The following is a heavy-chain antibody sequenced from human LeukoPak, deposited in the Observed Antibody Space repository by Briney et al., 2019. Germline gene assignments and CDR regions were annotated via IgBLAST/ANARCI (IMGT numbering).Heavy chain of an antibody. CDR3: AKDKAPSGGGSRGGYFDY. CDR2: ISWDGGST. J-gene: IGHJ4*02. D-gene: IGHD2-15*01. V-gene: IGHV3-43*01. Sequence: GGSLRLSCAASGFTFDDYTMHWVRQAPGKGLEWVSLISWDGGSTYYADSVKGRFTISRDNSKNSLYLQMNSLRTEDTALYYCAKDKAPSGGGSRGGYFDYWGQGTLVTVSS. CDR1: GFTFDDYT.